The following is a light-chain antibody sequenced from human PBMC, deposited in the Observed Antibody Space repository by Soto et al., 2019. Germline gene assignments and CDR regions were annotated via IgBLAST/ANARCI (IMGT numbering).Light chain of an antibody. CDR2: AAS. CDR3: QKYNSAALS. CDR1: QGIINY. Sequence: DIQMTQSPSSLSASLGDRVTITCRASQGIINYLAWYQQKPGKVPKLLIYAASTLQSVVPSRFSGTGSGTDFTLTISSLQPEDVATYYCQKYNSAALSFGGGTKVEIK. V-gene: IGKV1-27*01. J-gene: IGKJ4*01.